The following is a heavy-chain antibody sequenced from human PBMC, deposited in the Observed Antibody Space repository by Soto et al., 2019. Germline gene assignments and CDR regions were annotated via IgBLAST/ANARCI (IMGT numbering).Heavy chain of an antibody. CDR3: AKDNSSSWYDGPTNWFDP. CDR2: ISYDGSNK. J-gene: IGHJ5*02. Sequence: GGSLRLSCAASGYTFSSYGMHWVRQAPGKGLEWVAVISYDGSNKYYVDSVKGRFTISRDNSKNTLYLQMNSLRAEDTAVYYCAKDNSSSWYDGPTNWFDPWGQGTLVTVSS. V-gene: IGHV3-30*18. CDR1: GYTFSSYG. D-gene: IGHD6-13*01.